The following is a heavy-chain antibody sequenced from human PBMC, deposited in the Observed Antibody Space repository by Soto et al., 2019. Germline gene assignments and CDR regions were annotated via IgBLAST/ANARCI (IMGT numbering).Heavy chain of an antibody. D-gene: IGHD2-21*02. CDR3: ARGPTGGGDCYVDY. CDR2: ISAYNGNA. J-gene: IGHJ4*02. Sequence: ASVKVSFKASGYTFSSYGISWLRQAPGQGLEWMGWISAYNGNANYAQKLQGRVTMTTDTSTSTAYMELRSLRSEDTAVYYCARGPTGGGDCYVDYWGQGTLVTVSS. V-gene: IGHV1-18*01. CDR1: GYTFSSYG.